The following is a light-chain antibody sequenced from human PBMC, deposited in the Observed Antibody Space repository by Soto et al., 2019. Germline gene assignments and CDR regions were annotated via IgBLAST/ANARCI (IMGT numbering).Light chain of an antibody. CDR1: QTISTL. CDR2: DAS. J-gene: IGKJ2*01. V-gene: IGKV1-5*01. CDR3: QQYSSLVT. Sequence: IQMTQSPSTLSASVGDRVTITCQASQTISTLLAWYQHRPGKAPNLLIYDASSLGSGVPSRFSGSGSGTEFTLTIGSLQPDDSATYYCQQYSSLVTFGQGTKVDIK.